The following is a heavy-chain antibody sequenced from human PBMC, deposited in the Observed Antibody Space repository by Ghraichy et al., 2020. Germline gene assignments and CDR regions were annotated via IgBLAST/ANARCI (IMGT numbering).Heavy chain of an antibody. CDR3: ARAPFESDDFYDDGFDI. CDR1: GGAIGRGDYS. Sequence: SETLSLTCAVSGGAIGRGDYSWSWIRQPPGKGLEWFGYIYTGGDTYYIPSVKGRATITADLSKNHFSLKLSSVAAADTAVYYCARAPFESDDFYDDGFDIWGQGTMVTVSS. J-gene: IGHJ3*02. CDR2: IYTGGDT. V-gene: IGHV4-30-2*01. D-gene: IGHD2-21*02.